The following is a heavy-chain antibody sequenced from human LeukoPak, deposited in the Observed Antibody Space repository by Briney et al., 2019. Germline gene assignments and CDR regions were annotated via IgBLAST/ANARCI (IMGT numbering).Heavy chain of an antibody. CDR1: GFTLSSHW. V-gene: IGHV3-74*01. D-gene: IGHD2-15*01. CDR2: INSDGRST. J-gene: IGHJ4*02. Sequence: GGSLRLSCAASGFTLSSHWMHWVRQALGKRLVWVSQINSDGRSTSYADSVMGRFTISRDNAKNTLYLQMNSLRAEDTAVYYCARVVDWCSGGSCYFEYWGQGTLVTVSS. CDR3: ARVVDWCSGGSCYFEY.